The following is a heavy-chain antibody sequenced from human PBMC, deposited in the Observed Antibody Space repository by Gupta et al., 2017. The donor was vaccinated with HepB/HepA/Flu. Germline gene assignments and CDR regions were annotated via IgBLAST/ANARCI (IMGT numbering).Heavy chain of an antibody. V-gene: IGHV4-34*01. J-gene: IGHJ4*02. CDR3: ARGYCSSTSCFNDFDY. D-gene: IGHD2-2*01. CDR1: GGSFSGYY. Sequence: QVQLQQWGSGLFKPSETLSLTCAVYGGSFSGYYWRCIRQPPGKGLEWIGEINHSGSTNYNPSLKSRVTISVDTSKNQFSLKLSSVTDADTAVYYCARGYCSSTSCFNDFDYWGQGTLVTVSS. CDR2: INHSGST.